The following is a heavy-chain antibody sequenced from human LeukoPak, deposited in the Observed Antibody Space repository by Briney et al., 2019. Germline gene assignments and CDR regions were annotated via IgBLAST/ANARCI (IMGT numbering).Heavy chain of an antibody. D-gene: IGHD3-16*01. V-gene: IGHV4-4*02. CDR1: GGSISSSNW. CDR3: ARWSYVWGAGRHHYYFNP. CDR2: IYHSGST. Sequence: PSETLSLTCAVSGGSISSSNWWSWVRQPPGKGLEWIGEIYHSGSTNYNPSLKSRVTISVDKSRNQFSLDLTSVTAADTAVYYCARWSYVWGAGRHHYYFNPCGQGKLVTVSS. J-gene: IGHJ4*02.